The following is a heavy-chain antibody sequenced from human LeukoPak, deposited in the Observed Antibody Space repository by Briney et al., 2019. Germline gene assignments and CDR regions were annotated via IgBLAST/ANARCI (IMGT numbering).Heavy chain of an antibody. CDR2: ILRDETYT. J-gene: IGHJ2*01. D-gene: IGHD6-25*01. Sequence: PGGSLRLSCAASGFTISNSQMHWVRQAPGKGLVWVSRILRDETYTNYADSVRGRFTISRDNAHNMLFLQMNSLRGEDTAVYFCTRDPGSGSRDWYFDVWGRGTLVTVSS. CDR1: GFTISNSQ. CDR3: TRDPGSGSRDWYFDV. V-gene: IGHV3-74*01.